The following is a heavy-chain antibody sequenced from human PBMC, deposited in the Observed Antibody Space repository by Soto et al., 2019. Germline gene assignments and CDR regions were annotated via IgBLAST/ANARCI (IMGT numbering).Heavy chain of an antibody. Sequence: ASVKVSCMAYGYTITSYAMHGVRHAPGQRLEWMGWINAGNGKTRYSQKFQGRVTITRDTSASTAYMELSSLRPEDTAVYYCAQTYYYDSSGYPTWGVFDYWGQGTLVTVSS. D-gene: IGHD3-22*01. CDR2: INAGNGKT. J-gene: IGHJ4*02. CDR1: GYTITSYA. V-gene: IGHV1-3*01. CDR3: AQTYYYDSSGYPTWGVFDY.